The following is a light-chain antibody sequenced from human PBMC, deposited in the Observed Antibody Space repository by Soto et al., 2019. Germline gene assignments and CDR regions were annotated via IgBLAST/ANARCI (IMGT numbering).Light chain of an antibody. V-gene: IGKV3-15*01. Sequence: VVTKSSGARSLAQWGRSPLSCRASQRVSSGYLAWYQQKPGQAPRLLIYETSTRAPGIPARFSGCGSGRQVTITICGLHFPAVPVFQSQRYPARLLAFGGGTKVDIK. CDR2: ETS. J-gene: IGKJ4*01. CDR1: QRVSSGY. CDR3: QRYPARLLA.